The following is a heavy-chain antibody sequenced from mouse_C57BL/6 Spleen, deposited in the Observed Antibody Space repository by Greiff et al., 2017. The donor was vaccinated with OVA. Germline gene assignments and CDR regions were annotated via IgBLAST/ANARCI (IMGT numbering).Heavy chain of an antibody. J-gene: IGHJ3*01. Sequence: EVMLVESGGGLVKPGGSLKLSCAASGFTFSSYTMSWVRQTPEKRLEWVATISGGGGNTYYPDSVKGRFTISRDNSKNTLYLQMSSLRSEDTALYYFASYYYGFAYWGQGTLVTVSA. CDR3: ASYYYGFAY. D-gene: IGHD1-1*01. CDR2: ISGGGGNT. V-gene: IGHV5-9*01. CDR1: GFTFSSYT.